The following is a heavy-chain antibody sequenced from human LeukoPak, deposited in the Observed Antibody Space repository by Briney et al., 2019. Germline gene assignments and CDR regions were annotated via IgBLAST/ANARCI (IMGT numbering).Heavy chain of an antibody. J-gene: IGHJ4*02. CDR1: GFPFSSYA. D-gene: IGHD4-17*01. Sequence: PGGSLRLSCSASGFPFSSYAMHWVRQAPGKGLEYVSAISDSGGSTYYADSVKGRFTISRDNSKNTLYLQMGSLRAEDMAVYYCARSEQQDFGDYEFDYWGQGTLVTVSS. CDR3: ARSEQQDFGDYEFDY. CDR2: ISDSGGST. V-gene: IGHV3-64*02.